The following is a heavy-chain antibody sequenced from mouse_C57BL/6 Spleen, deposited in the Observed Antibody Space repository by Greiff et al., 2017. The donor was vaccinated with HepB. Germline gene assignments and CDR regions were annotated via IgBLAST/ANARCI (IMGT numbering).Heavy chain of an antibody. J-gene: IGHJ2*01. CDR1: GYAFSSSW. CDR2: IYPGDGDT. V-gene: IGHV1-82*01. D-gene: IGHD2-10*01. Sequence: QVQLQQSGPELVKPGASVKISCKASGYAFSSSWMNWVKQRPGKGLEWIGRIYPGDGDTNYNGKFKGKATLTADKSSSTAYMQLSSLTSEDSAVYFCARSYYGNFYFDYWGQDTTLTVSS. CDR3: ARSYYGNFYFDY.